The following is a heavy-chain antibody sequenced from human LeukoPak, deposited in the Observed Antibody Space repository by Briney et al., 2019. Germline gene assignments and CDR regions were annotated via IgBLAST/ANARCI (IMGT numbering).Heavy chain of an antibody. D-gene: IGHD6-13*01. J-gene: IGHJ4*02. CDR3: AKTPCVAAAGTDYFDY. V-gene: IGHV3-23*01. CDR1: GVTFSSYA. CDR2: ISDSGGST. Sequence: GGSLRLSCAASGVTFSSYAMSWVRQAPGKGLEWVSAISDSGGSTYYADSVKGRFTISRDNSKNTLYLQMNSLRAEDTAVYYCAKTPCVAAAGTDYFDYWGQGTLVTVSS.